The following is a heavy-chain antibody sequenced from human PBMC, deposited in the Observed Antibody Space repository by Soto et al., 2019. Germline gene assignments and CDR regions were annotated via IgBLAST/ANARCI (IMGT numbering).Heavy chain of an antibody. Sequence: EVQLLESGGGLVQPGGSLRLSCAASGFTFSTSAMSWVRQAPGQGLEWVSGISGSGGTTYYADSVKGRFTISRDNSKNTLYLQMASLRAEDTAVYYCAKRDLYYWGQGTLATVSS. V-gene: IGHV3-23*01. CDR2: ISGSGGTT. CDR3: AKRDLYY. CDR1: GFTFSTSA. J-gene: IGHJ4*02.